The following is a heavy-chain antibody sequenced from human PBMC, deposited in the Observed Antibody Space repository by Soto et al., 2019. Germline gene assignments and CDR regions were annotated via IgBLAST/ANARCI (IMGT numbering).Heavy chain of an antibody. CDR1: GFTFSSYG. D-gene: IGHD6-13*01. V-gene: IGHV3-33*01. CDR3: ARDSEAGIAALSPGWFDP. Sequence: GGSLRLSCAASGFTFSSYGMHWVRQAPGKGLEWVAVIWYDGSNKYYADSVKGRFTISRDNSKNTLYLQMNSLRAEDTAVYYCARDSEAGIAALSPGWFDPWGQGTLVTVSS. J-gene: IGHJ5*02. CDR2: IWYDGSNK.